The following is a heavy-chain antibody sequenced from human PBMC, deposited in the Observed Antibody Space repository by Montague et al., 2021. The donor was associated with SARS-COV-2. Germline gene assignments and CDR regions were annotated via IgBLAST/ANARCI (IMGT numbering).Heavy chain of an antibody. J-gene: IGHJ6*02. CDR1: GFTFSSYA. D-gene: IGHD3-9*01. CDR3: AREGRYFDWLLNYYYCGMDV. Sequence: SLRLSCAASGFTFSSYAMHWVRQAPGKGLEWVAVISYDGSNKYYVDSVKGRFTISRDNSKNTLYLQMNSLRAEDTAVYYCAREGRYFDWLLNYYYCGMDVWGQGTTVTASS. V-gene: IGHV3-30*04. CDR2: ISYDGSNK.